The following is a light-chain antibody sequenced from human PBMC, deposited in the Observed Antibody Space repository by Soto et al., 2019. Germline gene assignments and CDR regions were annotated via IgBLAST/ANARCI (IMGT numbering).Light chain of an antibody. CDR3: QQRNSYPIT. CDR2: KAS. J-gene: IGKJ5*01. V-gene: IGKV1-5*03. Sequence: DIQMTQSPSTLSGSVGDRVTITCRASQTISSWLAWYQQIPGKAPKLLIYKASTLKSGVPSRFSGSGSGTEFTLTISSLQPEDFATYYCQQRNSYPITFGQGTRLEIK. CDR1: QTISSW.